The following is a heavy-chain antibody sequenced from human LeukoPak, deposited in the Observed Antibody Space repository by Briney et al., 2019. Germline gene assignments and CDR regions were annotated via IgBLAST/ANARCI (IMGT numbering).Heavy chain of an antibody. CDR1: GGSISSYY. V-gene: IGHV4-4*07. CDR2: IYTSGST. J-gene: IGHJ6*02. CDR3: ARDTLVFQKYYGMDV. D-gene: IGHD3-10*01. Sequence: SETLSLTCTVSGGSISSYYWSWIRQPAGKGLEWIGRIYTSGSTNYNPSLKSRVTMSVDTSKNQFSLKLSSVTAADTAVYYCARDTLVFQKYYGMDVWGQGTTVTVSS.